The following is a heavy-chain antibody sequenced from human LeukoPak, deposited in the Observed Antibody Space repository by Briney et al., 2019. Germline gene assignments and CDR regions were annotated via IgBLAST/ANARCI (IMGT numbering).Heavy chain of an antibody. Sequence: SETLSLTCTVTGGSISSYWSWIRQSPGTGLEWIGYIYFTGTTNYNPCLKSRLTISIDTSRNQFSLKLSSATAADTAIYYCVNGGSYLTKWGQGPLVTVSS. CDR2: IYFTGTT. D-gene: IGHD3-10*01. CDR1: GGSISSY. CDR3: VNGGSYLTK. J-gene: IGHJ4*02. V-gene: IGHV4-59*13.